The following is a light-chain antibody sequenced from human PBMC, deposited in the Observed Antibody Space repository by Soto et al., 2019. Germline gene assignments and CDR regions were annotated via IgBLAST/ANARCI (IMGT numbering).Light chain of an antibody. CDR2: SGS. CDR1: QSLLHSIGYNY. J-gene: IGKJ4*01. CDR3: MKALQTLLP. V-gene: IGKV2-28*01. Sequence: DIVMTQSPLSLPVTPGEPASISCSPSQSLLHSIGYNYLYWYLQKPGQSPQLLIYSGSNRASGVPDRVRGRGYATDFTLKSSRVGAEYVGVCYCMKALQTLLPFGGGTKVDI.